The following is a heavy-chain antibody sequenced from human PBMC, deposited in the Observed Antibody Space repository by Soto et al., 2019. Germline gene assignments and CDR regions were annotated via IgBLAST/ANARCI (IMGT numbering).Heavy chain of an antibody. Sequence: GASVKVSCKASGYTFTSYYMHWVRQAPGQGLEWMGIINPSGGSTSYAQKFQGRVTMTRDTSTSTVYMELSSLRSEDTAVYYCARVGSGSYLTLPFDYWGQGTLVTVSS. V-gene: IGHV1-46*03. CDR3: ARVGSGSYLTLPFDY. D-gene: IGHD3-10*01. CDR1: GYTFTSYY. J-gene: IGHJ4*02. CDR2: INPSGGST.